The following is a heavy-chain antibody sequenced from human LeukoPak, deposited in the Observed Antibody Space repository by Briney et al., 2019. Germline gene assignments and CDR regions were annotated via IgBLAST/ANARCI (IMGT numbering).Heavy chain of an antibody. CDR3: TRDLNHDSSG. CDR2: IKTDGSEP. J-gene: IGHJ4*02. CDR1: GFIFSTYW. V-gene: IGHV3-7*01. D-gene: IGHD3-22*01. Sequence: GGSLRLSCAASGFIFSTYWMTWLRRAPGKGLECVANIKTDGSEPYYLDSVKGRFTVYRDNAKNSLYLQMNSLRLEDTDVYFCTRDLNHDSSGWGQGTLVTVSS.